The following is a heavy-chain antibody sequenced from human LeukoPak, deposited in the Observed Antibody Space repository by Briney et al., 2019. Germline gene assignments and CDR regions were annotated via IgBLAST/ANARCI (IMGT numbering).Heavy chain of an antibody. D-gene: IGHD2-2*01. Sequence: ASVKVSCKASGYTFTCCYMHWVRQAPGQGLEWMGWINPNSGGTNYAQKFQGRVTMTRDTSISTAYMELSRLRSDDTAVYYCAREEIVVPAASGDYWGQGTLVTVSS. CDR3: AREEIVVPAASGDY. V-gene: IGHV1-2*02. CDR1: GYTFTCCY. J-gene: IGHJ4*02. CDR2: INPNSGGT.